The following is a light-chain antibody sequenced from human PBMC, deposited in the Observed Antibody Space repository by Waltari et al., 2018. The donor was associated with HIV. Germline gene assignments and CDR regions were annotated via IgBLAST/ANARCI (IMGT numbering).Light chain of an antibody. CDR2: QDN. CDR3: QAWDSSTAGV. J-gene: IGLJ3*02. V-gene: IGLV3-1*01. Sequence: SYELTQPPSVSVSPGQTASITCSGEKLGDKYVCWYQHKPGQSPVLVIHQDNKRRSGFPERFSGSNAGNTATLTIGGTQAMDEADYYCQAWDSSTAGVFGGGTKLTVL. CDR1: KLGDKY.